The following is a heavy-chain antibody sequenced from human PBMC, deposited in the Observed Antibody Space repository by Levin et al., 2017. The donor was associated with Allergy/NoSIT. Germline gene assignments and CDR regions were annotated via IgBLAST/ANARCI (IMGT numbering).Heavy chain of an antibody. V-gene: IGHV4-30-4*01. D-gene: IGHD1-14*01. CDR1: GDSISSDDDY. J-gene: IGHJ6*03. CDR2: IHYTGSA. CDR3: ARIVPGRARFEPNSYYMDV. Sequence: SETLSLTCTVSGDSISSDDDYWSWVRQPPGKGLEWIGYIHYTGSAYYNPSLKSRAVISLDTSKNQFSLKLTSVTAADTAIYFCARIVPGRARFEPNSYYMDVWGKGTAVTVSS.